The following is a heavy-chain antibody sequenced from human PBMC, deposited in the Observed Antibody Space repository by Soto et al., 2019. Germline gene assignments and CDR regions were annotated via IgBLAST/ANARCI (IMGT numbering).Heavy chain of an antibody. V-gene: IGHV3-48*03. J-gene: IGHJ6*02. CDR3: ARRRSHYYYYGMDV. CDR2: ISATGNTI. CDR1: GFIFSNYE. Sequence: LRLSCEASGFIFSNYEMTWVRQAPGKGLEWVSYISATGNTIYYADSVRGRFTISRDRAENLLFLQMSSLRAEDTAVYYCARRRSHYYYYGMDVWGRGTTVTVSS. D-gene: IGHD3-3*01.